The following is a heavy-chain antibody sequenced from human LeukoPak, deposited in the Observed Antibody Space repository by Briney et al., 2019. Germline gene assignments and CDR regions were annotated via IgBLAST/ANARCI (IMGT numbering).Heavy chain of an antibody. V-gene: IGHV4-4*07. J-gene: IGHJ6*03. CDR3: AMGNDYDFWSGYYYYYMDV. D-gene: IGHD3-3*01. CDR1: GASISTYY. Sequence: PSETLSLTCSVSGASISTYYWSWLRQPAGKGLEWIGRIHTSGSTNYNPSLKSRVTISVDTSKNQFSLKLSSVTAADTAVYYCAMGNDYDFWSGYYYYYMDVWGKGTTVTVSS. CDR2: IHTSGST.